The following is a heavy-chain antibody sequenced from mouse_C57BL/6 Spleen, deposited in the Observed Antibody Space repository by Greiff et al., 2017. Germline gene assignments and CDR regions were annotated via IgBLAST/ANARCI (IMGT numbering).Heavy chain of an antibody. CDR1: GYTFTSYW. V-gene: IGHV1-64*01. CDR3: SYYGSSPYY. D-gene: IGHD1-1*01. CDR2: IHPNSGST. J-gene: IGHJ2*01. Sequence: QVQLKQPGAELVKPGASVKLSCKASGYTFTSYWMHWVKQRPGQGLEWIGMIHPNSGSTNYNEKFKSKATLTVDKSSSTAYMQLSSLTSEDSAVYYCSYYGSSPYYGGQGTTLTVSS.